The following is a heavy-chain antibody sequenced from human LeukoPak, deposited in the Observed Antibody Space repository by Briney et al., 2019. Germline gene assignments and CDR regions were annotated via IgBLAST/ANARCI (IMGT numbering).Heavy chain of an antibody. J-gene: IGHJ4*02. D-gene: IGHD3-22*01. CDR2: ISYDGSNK. CDR1: GFTFSSYA. CDR3: ARTHPQYYYDSSGYYYATPYFDY. V-gene: IGHV3-30-3*01. Sequence: GGSLRLACAASGFTFSSYAMHWVRQAPGKGLEWVAVISYDGSNKYYADSVKGRFTISRDNSKNTLYLQMNSLRAEDTAVYYCARTHPQYYYDSSGYYYATPYFDYWGQGTLVTVSS.